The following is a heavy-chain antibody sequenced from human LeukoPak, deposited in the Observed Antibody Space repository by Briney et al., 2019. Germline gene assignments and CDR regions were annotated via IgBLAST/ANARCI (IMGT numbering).Heavy chain of an antibody. CDR2: IIPIFGPT. Sequence: SVKVSCKASGGNFSTYAISWVRQAPGQGLEWMGGIIPIFGPTNYAQRFQGRVTITADKSTSTAYMELSSLRSEDTAVYYCARGIITMIRVDAFDIWGQGTMVTVSS. J-gene: IGHJ3*02. D-gene: IGHD3-22*01. CDR1: GGNFSTYA. V-gene: IGHV1-69*06. CDR3: ARGIITMIRVDAFDI.